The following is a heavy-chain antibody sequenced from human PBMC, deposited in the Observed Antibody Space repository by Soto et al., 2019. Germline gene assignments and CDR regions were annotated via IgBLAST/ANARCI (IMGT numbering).Heavy chain of an antibody. CDR1: GFTFSTFA. CDR3: PSRVSGTVIRQPVAMPFDY. J-gene: IGHJ4*02. CDR2: IWSDGNHK. V-gene: IGHV3-33*01. D-gene: IGHD2-2*01. Sequence: QVQLVESGGGVVQPGRSLRLSCAASGFTFSTFAMNWVRQAPGKGLEWVAIIWSDGNHKFYADSVKGRFTISRDNSNNPLYLEMDSLRADDTAIYYWPSRVSGTVIRQPVAMPFDYWGQGTLVTVSS.